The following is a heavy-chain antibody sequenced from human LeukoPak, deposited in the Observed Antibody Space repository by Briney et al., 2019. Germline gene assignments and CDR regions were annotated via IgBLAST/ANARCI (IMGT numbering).Heavy chain of an antibody. D-gene: IGHD3/OR15-3a*01. Sequence: GGSLRLSCAASGFTFDDYSMHWVRQAPGEALEWVSLITWDGGDTYYADSVKGRSTISRDNSKNSLYLQMNSLRAEDTALYYCAASDFFSDYWGQGTLVTVSS. V-gene: IGHV3-43D*03. J-gene: IGHJ4*02. CDR3: AASDFFSDY. CDR2: ITWDGGDT. CDR1: GFTFDDYS.